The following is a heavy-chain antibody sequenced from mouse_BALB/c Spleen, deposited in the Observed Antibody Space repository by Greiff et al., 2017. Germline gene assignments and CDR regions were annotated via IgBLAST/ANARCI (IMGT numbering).Heavy chain of an antibody. Sequence: DVMLVESGGDLVKPGGSLKLSCAASGFTFSSYGMSCVRQTPDKRLEWVATISSGGSYTYYPDSVKGRFTISRDNAKNTLYLQMSSLKSEDTAMYYCARQGGPHWYFDVWGAGTTVTVSS. D-gene: IGHD3-1*01. CDR3: ARQGGPHWYFDV. CDR1: GFTFSSYG. CDR2: ISSGGSYT. V-gene: IGHV5-6*02. J-gene: IGHJ1*01.